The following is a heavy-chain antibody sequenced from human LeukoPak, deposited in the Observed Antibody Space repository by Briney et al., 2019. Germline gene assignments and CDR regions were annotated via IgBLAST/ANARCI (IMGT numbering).Heavy chain of an antibody. D-gene: IGHD3-22*01. J-gene: IGHJ4*02. Sequence: GGSLRLSCAASGFTFSTYAMSWVRRTPGKGLEYVSIISGNGVSTHYATSVKGRFTISRDNSKNTLYLQMGSLRAEDMAVYYCARVSDYYDSSVDYWGQGTLVTVSS. V-gene: IGHV3-64*01. CDR1: GFTFSTYA. CDR3: ARVSDYYDSSVDY. CDR2: ISGNGVST.